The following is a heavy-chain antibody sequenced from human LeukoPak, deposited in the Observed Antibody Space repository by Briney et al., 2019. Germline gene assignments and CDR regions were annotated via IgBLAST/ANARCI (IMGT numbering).Heavy chain of an antibody. J-gene: IGHJ4*02. D-gene: IGHD2-21*02. CDR1: GGSVSSSSYY. CDR2: FHYSGST. Sequence: SETLSLTCSVSGGSVSSSSYYWGWVRQPPGKGLEWIGSFHYSGSTYYSPSLKSRVTISGDTSKNQFSLKLRSVTAADTAVYYCASLVVVVVTASEIDYWGQGTLVTVSS. CDR3: ASLVVVVVTASEIDY. V-gene: IGHV4-39*01.